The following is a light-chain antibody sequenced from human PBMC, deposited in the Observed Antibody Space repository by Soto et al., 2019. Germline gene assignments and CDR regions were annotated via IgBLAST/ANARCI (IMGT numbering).Light chain of an antibody. CDR1: QSVSTY. Sequence: DIVLTQSPATLSLSPGERATLSCRASQSVSTYVAWYQQKPGQAPRLLVYDASNRATGIPARFSGSGSGTDFTLTISGLEPEDCAIYYCQQRSGWYTFGQGTKLEIK. CDR2: DAS. CDR3: QQRSGWYT. V-gene: IGKV3-11*01. J-gene: IGKJ2*01.